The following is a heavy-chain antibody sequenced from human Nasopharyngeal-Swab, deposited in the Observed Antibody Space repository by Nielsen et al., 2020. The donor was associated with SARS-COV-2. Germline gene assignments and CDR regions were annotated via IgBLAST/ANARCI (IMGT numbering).Heavy chain of an antibody. V-gene: IGHV3-53*01. J-gene: IGHJ6*02. D-gene: IGHD2-15*01. CDR3: AKMGGGSKFDYYYYGMDV. CDR1: GFTVSSNY. CDR2: IYSGGST. Sequence: GEALKISCAASGFTVSSNYMSWVRQAPGKGLEWVSVIYSGGSTYYADSVKGRFTISRHNSKNTLYLQMNSLRAEDTAVYYCAKMGGGSKFDYYYYGMDVWGQGTTVTVSS.